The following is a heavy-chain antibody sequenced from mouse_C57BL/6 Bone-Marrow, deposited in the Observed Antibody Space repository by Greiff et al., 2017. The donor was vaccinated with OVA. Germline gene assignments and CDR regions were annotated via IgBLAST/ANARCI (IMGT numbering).Heavy chain of an antibody. CDR1: GYTFTSYW. D-gene: IGHD2-12*01. CDR3: ARRGVYDWYFGV. V-gene: IGHV1-72*01. CDR2: IDPNSGGT. Sequence: VQLQQPGAELVKPGASVKLSCKASGYTFTSYWMHWVKQRPGRGLEWIGRIDPNSGGTKYNEKFKSKATLTVDKPSSTAYMQLSILTSEDSAVYYCARRGVYDWYFGVWGTGATVTVSS. J-gene: IGHJ1*03.